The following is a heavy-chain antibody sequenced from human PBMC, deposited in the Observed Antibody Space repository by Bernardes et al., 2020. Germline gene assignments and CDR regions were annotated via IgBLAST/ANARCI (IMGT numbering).Heavy chain of an antibody. Sequence: GGSLRLSCAASEFTFSNYAMSWVRQAPGKGLEWVSAISGSGDNTYYADSVKGRFTISRDNSKNTLYLQMNSLRAEDTAVYYCAKDTRYFYGSGSWYFDYWGQGTLVTVSS. J-gene: IGHJ4*02. CDR3: AKDTRYFYGSGSWYFDY. V-gene: IGHV3-23*01. D-gene: IGHD3-10*01. CDR2: ISGSGDNT. CDR1: EFTFSNYA.